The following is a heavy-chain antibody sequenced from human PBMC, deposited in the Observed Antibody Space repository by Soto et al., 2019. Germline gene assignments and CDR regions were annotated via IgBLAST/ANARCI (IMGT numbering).Heavy chain of an antibody. CDR1: GGSISSYY. CDR3: ARGGRGYSYGPRPRRGDYYGMDV. V-gene: IGHV4-59*01. D-gene: IGHD5-18*01. CDR2: IYYSGST. J-gene: IGHJ6*02. Sequence: SETLSLTCTVSGGSISSYYWSWIRQPPGKGLEWIGYIYYSGSTNYNPSLKSRVTISVDTSKNQFSLKLSPVTAADTAVYYGARGGRGYSYGPRPRRGDYYGMDVWGQGTTVTVSS.